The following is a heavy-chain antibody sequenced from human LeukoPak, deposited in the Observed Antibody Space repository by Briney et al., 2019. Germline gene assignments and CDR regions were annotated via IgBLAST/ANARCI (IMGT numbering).Heavy chain of an antibody. CDR3: ARCSSGYYCPY. Sequence: SETLSLTCAVYGGSFSGYYWSWIRQPPGKGLEWIGEINHSGSTNYNPSLKSRLTISVDTSKNQFSLKLSSVTAADTAIYFCARCSSGYYCPYWGQGTLVTVSS. CDR2: INHSGST. J-gene: IGHJ4*02. CDR1: GGSFSGYY. D-gene: IGHD3-22*01. V-gene: IGHV4-34*09.